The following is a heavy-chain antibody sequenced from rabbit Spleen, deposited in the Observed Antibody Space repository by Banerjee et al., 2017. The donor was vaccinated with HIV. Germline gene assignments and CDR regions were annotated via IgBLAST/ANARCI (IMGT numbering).Heavy chain of an antibody. CDR2: IDPIFGST. V-gene: IGHV1S47*01. CDR1: GFDFSSYG. CDR3: VRDQAGYAGYGPWYFNL. D-gene: IGHD7-1*01. Sequence: QEQLVESGGGLVQPGGSLKLSCKASGFDFSSYGVSWVRQAPGKGLEWIGYIDPIFGSTYYASWVNGRFTISRHNAQNTLYLQLNSLTAADTATYFCVRDQAGYAGYGPWYFNLWVPGPLVTVS. J-gene: IGHJ4*01.